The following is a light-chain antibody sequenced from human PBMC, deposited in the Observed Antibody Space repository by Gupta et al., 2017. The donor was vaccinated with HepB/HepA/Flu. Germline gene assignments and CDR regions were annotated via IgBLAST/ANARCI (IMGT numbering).Light chain of an antibody. J-gene: IGKJ1*01. CDR1: QTVGTY. V-gene: IGKV1-39*01. Sequence: DTQMTQSPSSLSASAGDRITISCRASQTVGTYLNWYQVKPGRAPKVLIYFASSVQTGVPSRFSGSGTGTEFTLTISSLQPEDVATYCCQQRDNMPRTFGQGTKVEI. CDR3: QQRDNMPRT. CDR2: FAS.